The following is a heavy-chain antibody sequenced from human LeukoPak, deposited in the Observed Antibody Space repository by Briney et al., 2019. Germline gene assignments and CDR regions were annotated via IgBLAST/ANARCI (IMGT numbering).Heavy chain of an antibody. Sequence: PGGSLRLSCAASGFTFSSYEMNWVRQAPGKGLEWVSYICSSGSTIYYADSVKGRFTISRDNAKNTLYLQMNSLRAEDTAVYYCARDGGRDGYNSVRDYYYGMDVWGQGTTVTVSS. CDR1: GFTFSSYE. J-gene: IGHJ6*02. V-gene: IGHV3-48*03. CDR2: ICSSGSTI. CDR3: ARDGGRDGYNSVRDYYYGMDV. D-gene: IGHD5-24*01.